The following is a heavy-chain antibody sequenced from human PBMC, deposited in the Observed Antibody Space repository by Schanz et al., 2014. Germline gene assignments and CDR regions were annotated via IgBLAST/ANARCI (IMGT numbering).Heavy chain of an antibody. CDR1: GFTFSNYG. Sequence: EVQLVESGGGLVQPGGSLRLSCEASGFTFSNYGMNWVRQAPEKGLEWVSYISSSSGTIYYADSVKGRFTISRDNAKNLLYLQMNGLRAEDTAVYYCARDRVGASSYFDYWGQGTLVTVSS. CDR2: ISSSSGTI. V-gene: IGHV3-48*01. J-gene: IGHJ4*02. D-gene: IGHD1-26*01. CDR3: ARDRVGASSYFDY.